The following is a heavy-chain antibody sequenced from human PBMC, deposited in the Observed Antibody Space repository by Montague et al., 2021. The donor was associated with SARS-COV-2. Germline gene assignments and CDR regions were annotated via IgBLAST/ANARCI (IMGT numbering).Heavy chain of an antibody. J-gene: IGHJ6*03. CDR3: ARGLKWGFLGGYYYYMDV. Sequence: SETLSLTCAVHGTSFSGYYWNWIRQPPGKGLEWIGEINHGGSTKYSPSLKSRLTISADTSKNQFSLKLSSVTAADTAVYYCARGLKWGFLGGYYYYMDVWGKGTTVTVSS. CDR1: GTSFSGYY. CDR2: INHGGST. D-gene: IGHD3-3*01. V-gene: IGHV4-34*01.